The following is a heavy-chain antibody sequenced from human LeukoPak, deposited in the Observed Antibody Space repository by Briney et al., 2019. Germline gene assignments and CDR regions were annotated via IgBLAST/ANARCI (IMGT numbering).Heavy chain of an antibody. CDR3: ARDLTTTVTQGPIGYFDL. Sequence: GGSLRLSCAASGFTFSSYAMSWVRQAPGKGLEWVSAIGGSGGNTFYAESVKGRFTISRDNSKNTVCLLNSLRAEDTAVYYCARDLTTTVTQGPIGYFDLWGRGTLVTVSS. J-gene: IGHJ2*01. V-gene: IGHV3-23*01. CDR2: IGGSGGNT. D-gene: IGHD4-17*01. CDR1: GFTFSSYA.